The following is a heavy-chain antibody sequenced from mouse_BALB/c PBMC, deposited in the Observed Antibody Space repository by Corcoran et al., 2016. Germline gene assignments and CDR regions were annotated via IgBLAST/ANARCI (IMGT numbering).Heavy chain of an antibody. Sequence: EVQQQQSGAELVKPGASVKLSCTASGFNIKDTYMHWVKQRPEQGLEWIGRIDPANGNTKYDPKFQGKATITADTSSNTAYLQLSSLTSEDTAVYYCASMVTTYWYFDVWGAGTTVTVSS. CDR1: GFNIKDTY. CDR3: ASMVTTYWYFDV. CDR2: IDPANGNT. D-gene: IGHD2-1*01. V-gene: IGHV14-3*02. J-gene: IGHJ1*01.